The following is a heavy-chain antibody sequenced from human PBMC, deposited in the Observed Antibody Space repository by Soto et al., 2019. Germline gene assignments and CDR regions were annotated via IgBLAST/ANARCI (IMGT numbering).Heavy chain of an antibody. Sequence: SATLSLTCTVSDGSISSGGYYWSWIRQHPGKGLERIGYIYYSGSIYYNPSLKSRVIISVDTSKNQFSLKLSSVTAADTAVYYCARGIVVVPAATVKYYYYYYMDVWGKGTTVTVSS. D-gene: IGHD2-2*01. CDR3: ARGIVVVPAATVKYYYYYYMDV. V-gene: IGHV4-31*03. CDR2: IYYSGSI. J-gene: IGHJ6*03. CDR1: DGSISSGGYY.